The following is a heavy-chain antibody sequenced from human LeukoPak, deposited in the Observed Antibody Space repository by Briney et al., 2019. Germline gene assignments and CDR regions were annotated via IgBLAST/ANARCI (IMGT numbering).Heavy chain of an antibody. J-gene: IGHJ6*02. Sequence: ASVKVSCKVSGYTLTELSMHWVRQAPGKGLEWMGGFDPEDGETTYAQKFQGRVTMTEDTSTDTAYMELSSLRAEDTAVYYCARGAGSSGWLLNYYYYYGMDVWGQGTTVTVSS. V-gene: IGHV1-24*01. D-gene: IGHD6-19*01. CDR1: GYTLTELS. CDR2: FDPEDGET. CDR3: ARGAGSSGWLLNYYYYYGMDV.